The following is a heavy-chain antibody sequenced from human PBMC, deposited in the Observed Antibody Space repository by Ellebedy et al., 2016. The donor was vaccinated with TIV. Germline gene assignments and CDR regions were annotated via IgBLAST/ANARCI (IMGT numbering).Heavy chain of an antibody. CDR1: GFTFSSNV. D-gene: IGHD3-22*01. J-gene: IGHJ4*02. V-gene: IGHV3-30-3*01. CDR2: ISYDGSNK. CDR3: ARPSVSTGYYQFDF. Sequence: GGSLRLSCAASGFTFSSNVMHWVRQAPGKGLEWVAVISYDGSNKYYADSVKGRFTISRDNSKNTLYLQMNSLRAEDTAVYYCARPSVSTGYYQFDFWGQGALVTVSS.